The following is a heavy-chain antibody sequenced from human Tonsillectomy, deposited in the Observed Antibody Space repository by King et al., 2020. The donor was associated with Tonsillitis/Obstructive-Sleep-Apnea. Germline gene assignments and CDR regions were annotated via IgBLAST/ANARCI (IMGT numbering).Heavy chain of an antibody. CDR1: GGTFSSYA. Sequence: QLVQSGAEVKKPGSSVKVSCKASGGTFSSYAISWVRLAPGQGLEWMGGIIPIFGTANYAQKFQGRVTITADESTTTAYMELSSLRSEDTAVYYCARVSPEEYDFWSGYPFDYWGQGTLVTVSS. V-gene: IGHV1-69*12. D-gene: IGHD3-3*01. J-gene: IGHJ4*02. CDR3: ARVSPEEYDFWSGYPFDY. CDR2: IIPIFGTA.